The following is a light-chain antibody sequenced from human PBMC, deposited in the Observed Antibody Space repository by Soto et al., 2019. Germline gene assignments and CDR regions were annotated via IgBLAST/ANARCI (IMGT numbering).Light chain of an antibody. J-gene: IGKJ4*01. V-gene: IGKV3-20*01. CDR2: RAS. CDR3: QQYCRSPRT. Sequence: SQIVSSNYVAWYQKKAGETPKVIICRASSRAAGIQERFSGSGQGTDFKLIIRRLEPEYSAMHYCQQYCRSPRTFGGGTKVDIK. CDR1: QIVSSNY.